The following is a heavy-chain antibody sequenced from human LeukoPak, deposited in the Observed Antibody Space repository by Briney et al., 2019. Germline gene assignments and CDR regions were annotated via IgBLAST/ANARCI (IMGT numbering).Heavy chain of an antibody. CDR1: GFTFSSYS. J-gene: IGHJ6*03. Sequence: GGSLRLSCAASGFTFSSYSMNWVRQAPGKGLEWVSSISSSSSYIYYADSVKGRFTISGDNSKNSLYLQMNSLRAEDTALYYFAKDKASGAFDGFYYMDVWGKGTTVTVSS. D-gene: IGHD5-24*01. CDR2: ISSSSSYI. CDR3: AKDKASGAFDGFYYMDV. V-gene: IGHV3-21*04.